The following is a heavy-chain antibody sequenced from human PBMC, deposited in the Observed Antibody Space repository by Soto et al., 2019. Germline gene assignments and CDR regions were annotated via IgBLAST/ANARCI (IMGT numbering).Heavy chain of an antibody. D-gene: IGHD1-1*01. CDR3: ARGNALPYYYYGLDV. Sequence: QVQLVQSGAEVREPGASVKISCKASGYTFTTYYIHWVRQAPGQGLEWMGIINPSSGSAGYAKKFQVSVTMXXDXPRXTFYMELSSLRSDDTAVYYCARGNALPYYYYGLDVWGQGTTVTVSS. J-gene: IGHJ6*02. CDR2: INPSSGSA. V-gene: IGHV1-46*03. CDR1: GYTFTTYY.